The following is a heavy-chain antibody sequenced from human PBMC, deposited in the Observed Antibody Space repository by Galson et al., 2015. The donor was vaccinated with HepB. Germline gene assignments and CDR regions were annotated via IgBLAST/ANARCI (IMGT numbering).Heavy chain of an antibody. V-gene: IGHV3-23*01. CDR3: AKDRRDRGTGYFDY. D-gene: IGHD1-1*01. Sequence: LRLSCAASGFTFSSYAMSWVRQAPGKGLEWVSAISGSGGSTYYADSVKGRFTISRDNSKNTLYLQMNSLRAEDTAVYYCAKDRRDRGTGYFDYWGQGTLVTVSS. CDR1: GFTFSSYA. J-gene: IGHJ4*02. CDR2: ISGSGGST.